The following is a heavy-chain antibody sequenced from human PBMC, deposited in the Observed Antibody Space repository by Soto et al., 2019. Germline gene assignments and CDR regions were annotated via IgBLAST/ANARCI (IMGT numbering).Heavy chain of an antibody. CDR1: GFTFSSYA. D-gene: IGHD2-2*01. V-gene: IGHV3-30-3*01. CDR2: ISYDGSNK. J-gene: IGHJ5*02. Sequence: QVQLVESGGGVVQPGRSLRLSCAASGFTFSSYAMHWVRQAPGKGLEWVAVISYDGSNKYYADSVKGRFTISRDNPKNTLYLQINSLRAEDTAVYYCAGGGYCTSTSCYLNWFDPWGQGTLVSVSS. CDR3: AGGGYCTSTSCYLNWFDP.